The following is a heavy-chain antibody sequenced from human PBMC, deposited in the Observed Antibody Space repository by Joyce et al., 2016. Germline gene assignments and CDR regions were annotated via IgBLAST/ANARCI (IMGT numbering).Heavy chain of an antibody. J-gene: IGHJ6*02. Sequence: QVQLQESDPGLVKPSETLSLTCTVSGGSISIHYWSWIRQPPGKRLEWMGYIYYSGSTNYNPSLKSRVTISVDTSKNQFSLKLRSVSAADTAVYYCARGLGTPYGMDVWGQGTTVTVSS. D-gene: IGHD7-27*01. CDR2: IYYSGST. CDR3: ARGLGTPYGMDV. V-gene: IGHV4-59*11. CDR1: GGSISIHY.